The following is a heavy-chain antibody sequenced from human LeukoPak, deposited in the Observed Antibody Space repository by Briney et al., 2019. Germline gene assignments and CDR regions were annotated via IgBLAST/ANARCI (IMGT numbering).Heavy chain of an antibody. CDR2: ISSSGSTI. V-gene: IGHV3-48*03. J-gene: IGHJ4*02. D-gene: IGHD3-3*01. CDR3: ARDLAPNYDFWSGYTYYFDY. CDR1: GFTFSNE. Sequence: GGSLRLSCAASGFTFSNEMNWVRQAPGKGLEWVSYISSSGSTIYYADSVKGRFTISRDNAKNSLYLQMNSLRAEDTAVYYCARDLAPNYDFWSGYTYYFDYWGQGTLVTVSP.